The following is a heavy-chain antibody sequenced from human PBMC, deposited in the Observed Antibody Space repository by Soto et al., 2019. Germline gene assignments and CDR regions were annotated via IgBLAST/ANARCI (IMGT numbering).Heavy chain of an antibody. D-gene: IGHD3-10*01. CDR2: FSPYDHSF. J-gene: IGHJ4*02. V-gene: IGHV3-21*02. CDR1: GFPFTTNN. Sequence: EVQLVESGGGLVRRGGSRRLSCAASGFPFTTNNLYCFRQVPGRGLEWVPSFSPYDHSFYNADSGKGRFAKSSVFLQMDSLRAEDTAIYYCARELSTIIRAYNWGQGTLVTVSS. CDR3: ARELSTIIRAYN.